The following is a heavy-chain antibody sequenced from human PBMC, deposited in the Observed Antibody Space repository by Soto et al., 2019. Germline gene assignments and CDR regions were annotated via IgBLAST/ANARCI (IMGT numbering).Heavy chain of an antibody. CDR3: ARDSYYDSSGPGFDP. Sequence: ASVKVSCKASGYTFTSYAMHWVRQAPGQRLEWMGWINAGNGNTKYSQKFQGRVTITRDTSASTAYMELSSLRSEDTAVYYCARDSYYDSSGPGFDPWGQGTLVTVSS. D-gene: IGHD3-22*01. CDR2: INAGNGNT. CDR1: GYTFTSYA. V-gene: IGHV1-3*01. J-gene: IGHJ5*02.